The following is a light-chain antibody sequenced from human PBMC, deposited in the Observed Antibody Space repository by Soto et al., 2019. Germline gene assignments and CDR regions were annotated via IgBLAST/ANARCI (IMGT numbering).Light chain of an antibody. CDR2: DVT. V-gene: IGLV2-11*01. CDR1: TSDVGDSND. J-gene: IGLJ1*01. Sequence: QSVLTQPRSVSGSPGQSVTISCSGTTSDVGDSNDVSWYQHHPGKAPKLIIFDVTKRPSGVPDRFSGSKSGNPASLTISGLQAEDEADYYCCSYAGTYTLVFGSGTKVTV. CDR3: CSYAGTYTLV.